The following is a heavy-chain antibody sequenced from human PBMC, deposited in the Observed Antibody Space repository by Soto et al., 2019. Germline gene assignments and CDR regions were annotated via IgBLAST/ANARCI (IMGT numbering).Heavy chain of an antibody. CDR2: IYHSGST. D-gene: IGHD6-19*01. CDR1: GGSISSSNW. J-gene: IGHJ5*02. Sequence: QVQLQESGPGLVKPSGTLSLTCAVSGGSISSSNWWSWVRQPPGKGLEWIGEIYHSGSTNYNPSLKSRVTISVDKSKNQLSLKLSAVTAADTAVYYCARVEYSSGWYNWFDPWGQGTLVTVSS. V-gene: IGHV4-4*02. CDR3: ARVEYSSGWYNWFDP.